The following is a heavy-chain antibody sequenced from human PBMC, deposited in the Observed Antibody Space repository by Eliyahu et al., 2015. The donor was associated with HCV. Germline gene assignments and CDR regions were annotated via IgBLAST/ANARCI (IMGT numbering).Heavy chain of an antibody. V-gene: IGHV3-48*01. J-gene: IGHJ6*03. CDR3: ARIIDNWGYYYYYYMDV. CDR1: GFTFSTYN. CDR2: ISSRSTTI. Sequence: EVQLVESGGGLVQPGGSLRLSCTASGFTFSTYNMNWVRQAPGKGLEWVSYISSRSTTIHYADSVKGRFTISRDNAKNSMFLLLNSLRAEDTAVYYCARIIDNWGYYYYYYMDVWGKGTTVTVSS. D-gene: IGHD7-27*01.